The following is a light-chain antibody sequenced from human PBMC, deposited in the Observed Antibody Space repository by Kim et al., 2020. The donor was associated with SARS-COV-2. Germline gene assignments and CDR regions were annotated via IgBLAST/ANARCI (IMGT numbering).Light chain of an antibody. CDR1: QSVRSSY. CDR2: GAS. V-gene: IGKV3-20*01. J-gene: IGKJ1*01. Sequence: EIVLTQSPGTLSLSPGERATLSCRASQSVRSSYLAWYQQKPGQAPRLLIYGASSRATGIPDRFSGSGSGTDFTLTISRLEPEDFVMYYCQHYGSSTWTFGQGNKVDIK. CDR3: QHYGSSTWT.